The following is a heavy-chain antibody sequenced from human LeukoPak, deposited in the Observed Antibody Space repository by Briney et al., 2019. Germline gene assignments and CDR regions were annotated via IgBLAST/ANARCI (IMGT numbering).Heavy chain of an antibody. V-gene: IGHV1-69*04. CDR3: ATLGYCSGGSCYSKLKRSDY. CDR2: IIPILGIA. CDR1: GGTFSSYA. D-gene: IGHD2-15*01. Sequence: WASVKDSCKASGGTFSSYAISWLRQAPRQGLEWMGRIIPILGIANYAQKFQGRVTITADKSTSTAYMELSSLRSEDTAVYYCATLGYCSGGSCYSKLKRSDYWGQGTLVTVSS. J-gene: IGHJ4*02.